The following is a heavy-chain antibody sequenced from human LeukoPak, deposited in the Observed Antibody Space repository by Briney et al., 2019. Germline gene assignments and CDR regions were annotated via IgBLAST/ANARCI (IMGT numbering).Heavy chain of an antibody. J-gene: IGHJ3*02. CDR2: ISYDGNNE. CDR1: GFTFSSYA. D-gene: IGHD3-22*01. V-gene: IGHV3-30-3*01. Sequence: GGSLRLSCAASGFTFSSYAMPWVRQAPGKGLEWVAGISYDGNNEYYADSVKGRFTSSRDNSKNTLYLQMNSLRAEDTAVYYCARDYYHTADAFDIWGQGTMVTVSS. CDR3: ARDYYHTADAFDI.